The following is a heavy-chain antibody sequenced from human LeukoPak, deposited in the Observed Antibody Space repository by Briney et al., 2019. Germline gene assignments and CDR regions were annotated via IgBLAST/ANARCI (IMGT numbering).Heavy chain of an antibody. D-gene: IGHD3-3*01. V-gene: IGHV1-69*05. CDR3: ARGFWSGYPQFYYMDV. J-gene: IGHJ6*03. CDR2: IIPIFGTA. CDR1: GYTFTSYD. Sequence: SVKVSCKASGYTFTSYDINWVRQATGQGLEWMGGIIPIFGTANYAQKFQGRVTITTDESTSTAYMELSSLRSEDTAVYYCARGFWSGYPQFYYMDVWGKGTTVTVSS.